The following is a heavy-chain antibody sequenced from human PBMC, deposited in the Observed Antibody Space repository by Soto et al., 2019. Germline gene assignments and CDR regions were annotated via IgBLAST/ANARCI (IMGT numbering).Heavy chain of an antibody. V-gene: IGHV3-73*01. Sequence: EVQLVESGGGLVQPGGSLKLSCAASGFTFSGSAMHWVRQASRKGLEWVGRIRSKANSYATAYAASVKGRFTISRDDSKNTAYLQMNSLTIEDTAVYYCTETPSGRSYWGQGTLVTVSS. J-gene: IGHJ4*02. CDR2: IRSKANSYAT. CDR1: GFTFSGSA. CDR3: TETPSGRSY. D-gene: IGHD6-19*01.